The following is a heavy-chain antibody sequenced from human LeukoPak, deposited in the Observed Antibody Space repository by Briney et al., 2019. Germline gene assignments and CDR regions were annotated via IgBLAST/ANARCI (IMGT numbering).Heavy chain of an antibody. J-gene: IGHJ5*02. CDR3: ATTQITTVTTGHWFDP. CDR1: GYTLTKLS. D-gene: IGHD4-17*01. CDR2: FDPEDGET. V-gene: IGHV1-24*01. Sequence: ASVKVSCKVSGYTLTKLSMHWVRQAPGKGLEWMGGFDPEDGETIYAQKFQGRVTMTEDTSTDTAYMELSSLRSEDTAVYYCATTQITTVTTGHWFDPWGQGSLVTVSS.